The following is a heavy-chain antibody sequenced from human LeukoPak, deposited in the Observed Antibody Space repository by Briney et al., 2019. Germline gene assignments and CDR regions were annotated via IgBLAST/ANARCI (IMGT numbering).Heavy chain of an antibody. V-gene: IGHV1-2*02. D-gene: IGHD2-8*01. J-gene: IGHJ4*02. CDR2: IDPNSGDT. CDR3: AGPATPGSCSNDVCYLDY. CDR1: AYIFTGFH. Sequence: GASVKVSCTASAYIFTGFHIHWVRQAPGQGLERMGWIDPNSGDTKYAQRFQGRVTMTRGTSITTAYMEVSRLRSDDTAVYYCAGPATPGSCSNDVCYLDYWGQGTVVTVSS.